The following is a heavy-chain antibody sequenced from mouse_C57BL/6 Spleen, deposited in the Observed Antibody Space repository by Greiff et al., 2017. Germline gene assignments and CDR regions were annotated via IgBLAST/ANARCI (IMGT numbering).Heavy chain of an antibody. J-gene: IGHJ2*01. D-gene: IGHD2-4*01. V-gene: IGHV1-15*01. Sequence: VQLQESGAELVRPGASVTLSCKASGYTFTDYEMHWVKQTPVHGLEWIGAIDPETGGTAYNQKFKGKAILTADKSSSTAYMELRSLTSEDSAVYYCTRRATMITYFDYWGQGTTLTVSS. CDR1: GYTFTDYE. CDR2: IDPETGGT. CDR3: TRRATMITYFDY.